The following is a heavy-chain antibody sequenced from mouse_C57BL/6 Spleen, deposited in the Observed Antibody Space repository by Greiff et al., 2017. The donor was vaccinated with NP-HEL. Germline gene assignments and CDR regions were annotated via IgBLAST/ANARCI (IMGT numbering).Heavy chain of an antibody. CDR2: INPSNGGT. V-gene: IGHV1-53*01. J-gene: IGHJ4*01. CDR1: GYTFTSYW. CDR3: ARRGRGYAMDY. Sequence: VQLQQSGTELVKPGASVKLSCKASGYTFTSYWMHWVKQRPGQGLEWIGNINPSNGGTNYNEKFKSKATLPVDKSSSPAYMQLSSLTSEDSAVYDCARRGRGYAMDYWGQGTSVTVSS.